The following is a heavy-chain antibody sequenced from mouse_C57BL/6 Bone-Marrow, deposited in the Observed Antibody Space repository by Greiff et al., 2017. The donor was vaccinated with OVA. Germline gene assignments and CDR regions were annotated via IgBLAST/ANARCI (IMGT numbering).Heavy chain of an antibody. Sequence: VQLQQPGAELVKPGASVKLSCKASGYTFTSYWMQWVKQRPGQGLEWIGEIDPPDSYTNYNQKFKGKATLTVDTSSSTAYMQLSSLTSEDSAVYYCAREDDGYPYYYAMDYWGQGTSVTVSS. CDR3: AREDDGYPYYYAMDY. D-gene: IGHD2-3*01. CDR2: IDPPDSYT. V-gene: IGHV1-50*01. J-gene: IGHJ4*01. CDR1: GYTFTSYW.